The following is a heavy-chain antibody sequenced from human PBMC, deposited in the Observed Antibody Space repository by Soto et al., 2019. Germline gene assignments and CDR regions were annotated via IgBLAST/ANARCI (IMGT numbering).Heavy chain of an antibody. CDR2: INPSGGST. J-gene: IGHJ4*02. CDR3: ASQGGWLQLLDY. D-gene: IGHD5-12*01. V-gene: IGHV1-46*01. Sequence: ASVKVSCKASGYTFTSYYMHWVRQAPGQGLEWMGIINPSGGSTSYAQKFQGRVTMTRDTSTSTVYKELSSLRSEDTAVYYCASQGGWLQLLDYWGQGTLVTVSS. CDR1: GYTFTSYY.